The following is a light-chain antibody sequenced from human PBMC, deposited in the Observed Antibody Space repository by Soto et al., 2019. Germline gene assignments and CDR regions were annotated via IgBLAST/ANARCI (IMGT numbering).Light chain of an antibody. CDR3: SSYTAGRTLV. CDR2: EVN. V-gene: IGLV2-8*01. Sequence: QSVLTQPPSASGSPGQSVAISCTGTSSDVGGYNYVSWYQQHPGKAPKLMIYEVNKRPSGVPDRFSGSKSGNTASLTVSGLQAEDEAEYFCSSYTAGRTLVFGGGTKVTVL. J-gene: IGLJ2*01. CDR1: SSDVGGYNY.